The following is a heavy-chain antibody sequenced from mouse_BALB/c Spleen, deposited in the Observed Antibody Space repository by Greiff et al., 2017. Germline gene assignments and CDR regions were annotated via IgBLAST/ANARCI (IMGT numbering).Heavy chain of an antibody. CDR3: ARHGTTAYYRYDGRGYYAMDY. CDR1: GFSLTSYG. Sequence: QVQLKESGPDLVAPSQSLSITCTVSGFSLTSYGVHWVRQPPGKGLEWLVVIWSDGSTTYNSALKSRLSISKDNSKSQVFLKMNSLQTDDTAMYYCARHGTTAYYRYDGRGYYAMDYWGQGTSVTVSS. J-gene: IGHJ4*01. D-gene: IGHD2-14*01. CDR2: IWSDGST. V-gene: IGHV2-6-2*01.